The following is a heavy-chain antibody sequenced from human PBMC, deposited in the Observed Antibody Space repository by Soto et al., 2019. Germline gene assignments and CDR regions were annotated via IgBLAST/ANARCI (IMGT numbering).Heavy chain of an antibody. D-gene: IGHD3-3*01. V-gene: IGHV1-2*02. CDR2: INPNSGGT. J-gene: IGHJ5*02. CDR1: GYTFTGYY. Sequence: ASVKVSCKASGYTFTGYYMHWVRQAPGQGLEWMGWINPNSGGTNYAQKFQGRVTMTRDTSISTAYMELSRLRSDDTAVYYCASSLYDFWSGYPFDRWGQGTLVTVSS. CDR3: ASSLYDFWSGYPFDR.